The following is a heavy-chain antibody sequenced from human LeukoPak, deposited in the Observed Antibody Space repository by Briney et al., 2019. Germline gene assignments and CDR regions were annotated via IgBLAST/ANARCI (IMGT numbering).Heavy chain of an antibody. J-gene: IGHJ4*02. V-gene: IGHV1-46*01. D-gene: IGHD2-15*01. CDR2: INPSGGST. CDR1: GYTFTSYY. CDR3: ARFPIVVVVAATRVVDDY. Sequence: ASEKVSCKASGYTFTSYYMHWVRQAPAQGLEWTGIINPSGGSTSYAQKFQGRVTMTRDTSTSTVYMELSSLRSEDTAVYYCARFPIVVVVAATRVVDDYWGQGTLVTVSS.